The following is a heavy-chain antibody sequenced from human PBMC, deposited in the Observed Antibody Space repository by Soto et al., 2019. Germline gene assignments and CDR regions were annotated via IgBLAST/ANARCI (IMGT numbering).Heavy chain of an antibody. V-gene: IGHV3-11*01. D-gene: IGHD5-18*01. CDR3: ARDQGLWLPSHWFDP. J-gene: IGHJ5*02. Sequence: PGGSLRLSCAASGFTFSDYYMIWIRRAPGKGLEWVSYISSSGSTTYYADSVKGRFTISRDNAKNSLYLQMNSLRAEDTAVYYCARDQGLWLPSHWFDPWGQGTLVTVSS. CDR2: ISSSGSTT. CDR1: GFTFSDYY.